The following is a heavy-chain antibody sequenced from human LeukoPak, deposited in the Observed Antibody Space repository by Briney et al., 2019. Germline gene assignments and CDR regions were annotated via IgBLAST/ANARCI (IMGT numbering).Heavy chain of an antibody. V-gene: IGHV4-34*01. J-gene: IGHJ5*02. Sequence: SETLSLTCAVYGGSFSGYYWSWIRQPPGKGLEWIGEINHSGSTNYNPSLKSRVTISLDTSKKQFSLKLSSVTAADTAVYYCARGVLSSDPKFDPWGQGTLVTVSS. D-gene: IGHD2/OR15-2a*01. CDR1: GGSFSGYY. CDR2: INHSGST. CDR3: ARGVLSSDPKFDP.